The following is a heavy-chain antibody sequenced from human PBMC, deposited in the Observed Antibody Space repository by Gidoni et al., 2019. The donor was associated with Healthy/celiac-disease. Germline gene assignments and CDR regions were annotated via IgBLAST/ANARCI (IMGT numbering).Heavy chain of an antibody. CDR2: IYHGGST. CDR3: ARPSTYYYGSGSYLDAFDI. J-gene: IGHJ3*02. Sequence: QVQLQESGPGLVKPSGTLSLTCAVAGGSISSSNWWSWVRQPPGKGLEWIGEIYHGGSTNYNPSLKSRVTISVDKSKNQFSLKLSSVTAADTAVYYCARPSTYYYGSGSYLDAFDIWGQGTMVTVSS. CDR1: GGSISSSNW. V-gene: IGHV4-4*02. D-gene: IGHD3-10*01.